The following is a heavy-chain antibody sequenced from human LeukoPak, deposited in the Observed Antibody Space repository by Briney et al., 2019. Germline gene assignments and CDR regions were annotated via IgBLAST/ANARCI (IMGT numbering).Heavy chain of an antibody. D-gene: IGHD3-22*01. J-gene: IGHJ3*02. CDR3: ARDYYDSRGEAFDI. CDR1: GDSIGSHY. CDR2: IFYVGST. V-gene: IGHV4-59*11. Sequence: SETLSLTCTVSGDSIGSHYWSWIRQLPGKGLERIGYIFYVGSTNYNPSLKSRVTISVDTSKNQFSLKLNSVTAADTAVYYCARDYYDSRGEAFDIWGQGTMVTVSS.